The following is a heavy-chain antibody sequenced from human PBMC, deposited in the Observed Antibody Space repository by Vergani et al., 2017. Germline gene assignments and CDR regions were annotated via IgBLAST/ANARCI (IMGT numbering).Heavy chain of an antibody. CDR1: GRSISSYY. CDR3: ARESNYYGSGSSNWFDP. D-gene: IGHD3-10*01. V-gene: IGHV4-59*01. CDR2: IFYSGST. J-gene: IGHJ5*02. Sequence: QVQLQESGPGLVKPSETLSLTCTVSGRSISSYYWSWIRQPPGKGLEWIGYIFYSGSTNYNHSLKSRVTISVDTSKNQFSLKLRSVTAADTAVYYCARESNYYGSGSSNWFDPWGQGTLVTVSS.